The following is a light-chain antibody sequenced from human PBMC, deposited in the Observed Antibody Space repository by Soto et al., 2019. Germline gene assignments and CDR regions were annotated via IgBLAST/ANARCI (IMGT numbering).Light chain of an antibody. Sequence: QLALTQPRSAAGIPGTSAPSTWTGTTSDVGGADFVSWDQQHPGKAPKRMISVVSKRPSGAPDRVSGSKSGKKTSLTTSALQGEDEADYFCCSYAGDLALFGGGTKVTVL. CDR2: VVS. CDR3: CSYAGDLAL. CDR1: TSDVGGADF. J-gene: IGLJ2*01. V-gene: IGLV2-11*01.